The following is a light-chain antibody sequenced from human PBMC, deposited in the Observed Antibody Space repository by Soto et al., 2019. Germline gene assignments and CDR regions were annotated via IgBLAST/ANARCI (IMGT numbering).Light chain of an antibody. CDR1: SSDVGGYNY. V-gene: IGLV2-14*01. CDR2: EVS. J-gene: IGLJ1*01. Sequence: QSVLTQPASVSGSPGQSITISCTGTSSDVGGYNYVSWYQQHPGKAPKLMIYEVSNRPPGVSDRFSGSKSGNTASLTISGLQAEDEADYYCSSYTRSTTYVFGTGTKLTVL. CDR3: SSYTRSTTYV.